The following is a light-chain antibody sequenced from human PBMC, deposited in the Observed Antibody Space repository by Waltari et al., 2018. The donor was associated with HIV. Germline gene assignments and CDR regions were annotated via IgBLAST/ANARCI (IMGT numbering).Light chain of an antibody. Sequence: QSALTQPASVSGSPGPAITISCTGASSDVGRSHYVHCYQQYPGKAPKLIIYEVSSRPSGVSNRFSASKSGNTASLTISGLLAEDEADYYCCSYTSSDSYVFGTGTKVTVL. J-gene: IGLJ1*01. V-gene: IGLV2-14*01. CDR1: SSDVGRSHY. CDR3: CSYTSSDSYV. CDR2: EVS.